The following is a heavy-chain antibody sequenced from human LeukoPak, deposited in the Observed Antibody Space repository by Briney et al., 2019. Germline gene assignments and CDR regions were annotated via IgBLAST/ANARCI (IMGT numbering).Heavy chain of an antibody. V-gene: IGHV3-7*01. J-gene: IGHJ4*02. CDR1: GFTFSDFW. CDR3: AGERRDGSLTGY. CDR2: INQDGSEK. D-gene: IGHD5-24*01. Sequence: GGSLRLSCAAPGFTFSDFWMNWVRQAPGKGLEWVANINQDGSEKYYVDSVKGRFTISRDNAKNSLYLQMNSLRAEDTAVYYCAGERRDGSLTGYWGQGTLVTVSS.